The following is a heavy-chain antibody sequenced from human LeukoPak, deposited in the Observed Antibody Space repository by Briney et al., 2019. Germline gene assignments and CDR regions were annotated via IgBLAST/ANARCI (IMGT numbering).Heavy chain of an antibody. D-gene: IGHD3-3*01. CDR2: FYYSGST. CDR3: ARSEVGYDWNFDY. J-gene: IGHJ4*02. CDR1: GGSISSYY. V-gene: IGHV4-59*01. Sequence: SETLSLTCTVSGGSISSYYWSWIRQPPGKGLEWIGYFYYSGSTNYNPSLKSRVTISVDTSKNQFSLKLSSVTAADTAVYYCARSEVGYDWNFDYWGQGTLLTVSS.